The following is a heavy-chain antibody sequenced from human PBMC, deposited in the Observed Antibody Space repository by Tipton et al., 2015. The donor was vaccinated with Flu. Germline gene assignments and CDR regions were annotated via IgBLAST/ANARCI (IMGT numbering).Heavy chain of an antibody. CDR3: ARLFPPIVVVPAAIHFDDAFDI. CDR2: IYYSGST. J-gene: IGHJ3*02. Sequence: TLSLTCTVSGGSTSSYYWSWIRQPPGKGLEWIGYIYYSGSTNYNPSLKSRVTISVDTSKNQFSLKLSSVTAADTAVYYCARLFPPIVVVPAAIHFDDAFDIWGQGTMVTVSS. V-gene: IGHV4-59*08. D-gene: IGHD2-2*02. CDR1: GGSTSSYY.